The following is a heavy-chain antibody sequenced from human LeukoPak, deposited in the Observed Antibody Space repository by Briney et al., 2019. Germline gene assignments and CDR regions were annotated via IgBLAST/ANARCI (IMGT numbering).Heavy chain of an antibody. CDR2: VSESGAGT. D-gene: IGHD5-12*01. CDR1: GFTFNIYA. CDR3: VSRRYSTPALDAFNI. Sequence: GGSLRLSCAASGFTFNIYAMTWVRQAPGKELEWVSTVSESGAGTYYAGSVKGRFTISRDNSKNTLYLQMNGLRAEDTAVYYCVSRRYSTPALDAFNIWGHGTMVTVSS. J-gene: IGHJ3*02. V-gene: IGHV3-23*01.